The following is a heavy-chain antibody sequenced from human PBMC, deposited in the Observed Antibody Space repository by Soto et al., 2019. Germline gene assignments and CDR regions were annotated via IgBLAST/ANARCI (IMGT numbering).Heavy chain of an antibody. CDR1: GYTFTSYG. CDR3: ARDPSWNGGRGAFDI. CDR2: ISAYNGNT. Sequence: QVQLVQSGAEVKKPGASVKVSCKASGYTFTSYGISWVRQAPGQGLEWMGWISAYNGNTNYAQKLQGRVTMTTDTATSAAYMELRSLRSDDTAVFYGARDPSWNGGRGAFDIWGQGTMVTVSS. J-gene: IGHJ3*02. D-gene: IGHD1-1*01. V-gene: IGHV1-18*04.